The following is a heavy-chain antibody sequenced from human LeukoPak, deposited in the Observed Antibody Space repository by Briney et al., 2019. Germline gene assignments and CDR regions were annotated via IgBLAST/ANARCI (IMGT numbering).Heavy chain of an antibody. CDR2: INPNSGGT. J-gene: IGHJ5*02. Sequence: ASVKVSCKASGYTFTGYYMHWVRQAPGQGLEWMGWINPNSGGTNYAQKFQGRVTMTRDTSISTAYMELSRLRSDDTAMYYCVRDKGYCSGGSCYSDWFDPWGQGTLVTVSS. CDR1: GYTFTGYY. D-gene: IGHD2-15*01. CDR3: VRDKGYCSGGSCYSDWFDP. V-gene: IGHV1-2*02.